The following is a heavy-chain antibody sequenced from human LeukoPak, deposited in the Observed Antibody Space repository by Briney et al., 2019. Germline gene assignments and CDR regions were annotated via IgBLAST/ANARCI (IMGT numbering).Heavy chain of an antibody. CDR3: ARGIRGESSWFDY. Sequence: PSETLSLTCAVYGGSFSGYYWSWIRQPPGKGLEWIGEINHSGSTNYNPSLKSRVTISVDTSKNQFSLKLSSVTAADTAVYYCARGIRGESSWFDYWGQGTLVTVSS. V-gene: IGHV4-34*01. CDR2: INHSGST. CDR1: GGSFSGYY. D-gene: IGHD3-16*01. J-gene: IGHJ4*02.